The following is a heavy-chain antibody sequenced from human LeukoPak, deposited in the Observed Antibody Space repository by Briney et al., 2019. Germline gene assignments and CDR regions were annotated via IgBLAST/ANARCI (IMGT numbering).Heavy chain of an antibody. Sequence: ASVKVSCKASGYTFTSYDINWVRQATGQGLEWMGWMNPNSGNTGYAQKFQGRVTMTRNTSISTAYMELSSMRSEDTAVYYCARGRGGYCSGGSCYFLDWFDPWGQGTLVTVSS. J-gene: IGHJ5*02. CDR1: GYTFTSYD. CDR2: MNPNSGNT. CDR3: ARGRGGYCSGGSCYFLDWFDP. D-gene: IGHD2-15*01. V-gene: IGHV1-8*01.